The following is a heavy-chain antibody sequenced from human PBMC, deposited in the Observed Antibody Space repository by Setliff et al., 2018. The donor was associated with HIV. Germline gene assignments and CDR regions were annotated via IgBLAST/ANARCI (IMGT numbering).Heavy chain of an antibody. D-gene: IGHD6-6*01. CDR3: ARLSSYRSSSYYFDY. Sequence: SETLSLTCTVSGGSISSGNYYWNWIRQPAGKGLEWIGRIYISGSTNYNPSLESRVTISLDTSKNQFALKLNSVTAADTAVYHCARLSSYRSSSYYFDYWGQGALVTVSS. J-gene: IGHJ4*02. V-gene: IGHV4-61*02. CDR2: IYISGST. CDR1: GGSISSGNYY.